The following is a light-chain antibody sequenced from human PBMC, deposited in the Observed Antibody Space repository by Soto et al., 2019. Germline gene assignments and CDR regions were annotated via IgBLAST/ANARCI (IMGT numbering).Light chain of an antibody. Sequence: QSVLTQPPSASGSPGQSVTISCTGTNRDVGTHNYVSWYQQYPGKAPKLLIYDVVERPSGIPHRFSGSKSGNTASLTVSGLQADDEAAYYCFSYEGGSTLVFGPGTQVTV. CDR3: FSYEGGSTLV. J-gene: IGLJ1*01. CDR1: NRDVGTHNY. V-gene: IGLV2-8*01. CDR2: DVV.